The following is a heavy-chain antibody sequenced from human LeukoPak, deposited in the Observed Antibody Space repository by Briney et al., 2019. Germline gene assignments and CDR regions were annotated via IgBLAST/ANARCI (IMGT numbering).Heavy chain of an antibody. V-gene: IGHV4-59*13. D-gene: IGHD5-18*01. CDR1: GGSISSYY. Sequence: SETLSLTCTVSGGSISSYYWSWIRQPPGKGLEWIGYIYYSGSTNYNPSLKSRVTISVDTSKNQFSLKLSSMTAADTAVYYCAREEQLWSFDYWGQGTLVTVSS. J-gene: IGHJ4*02. CDR3: AREEQLWSFDY. CDR2: IYYSGST.